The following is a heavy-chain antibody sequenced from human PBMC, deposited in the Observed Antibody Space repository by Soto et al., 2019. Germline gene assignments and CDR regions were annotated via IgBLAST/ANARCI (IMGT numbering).Heavy chain of an antibody. J-gene: IGHJ5*02. CDR1: GFTFSNAW. Sequence: GGSLRLSCAASGFTFSNAWMSWVRQAPGKGLEWVSSISSGSGYKYYADSVKGRFTISRDNTKNSLFLQMNSLRPEDTAVYYCARDSCSTTSCYYFAWFDPWGQGAVVTVSS. CDR3: ARDSCSTTSCYYFAWFDP. CDR2: ISSGSGYK. D-gene: IGHD2-2*01. V-gene: IGHV3-21*01.